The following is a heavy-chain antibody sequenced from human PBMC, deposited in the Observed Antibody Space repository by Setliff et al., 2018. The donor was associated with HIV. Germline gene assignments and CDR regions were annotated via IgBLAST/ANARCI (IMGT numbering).Heavy chain of an antibody. CDR3: TRTPGAWQNYFDY. D-gene: IGHD2-15*01. Sequence: GGSLRLSCTASGFTFGDYAMSWVRQAPGKGLEWVGFIRSKAYGGTTEYAASVKGRFTISRDDSLGIAYLQLNSLKSEDTAIYYCTRTPGAWQNYFDYWGQGTPVTVSS. J-gene: IGHJ4*02. CDR2: IRSKAYGGTT. V-gene: IGHV3-49*04. CDR1: GFTFGDYA.